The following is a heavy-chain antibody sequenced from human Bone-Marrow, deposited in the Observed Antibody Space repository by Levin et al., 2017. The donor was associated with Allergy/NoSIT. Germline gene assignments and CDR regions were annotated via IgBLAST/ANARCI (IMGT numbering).Heavy chain of an antibody. CDR3: TTAVEIVGSFDL. CDR2: IRTKSNNYAT. CDR1: GFTFSGSP. Sequence: GGSLRLSCAASGFTFSGSPMHWVRQASGKGLEWVGRIRTKSNNYATAYGASVDGRFTISRDDSENTVFLQMNGLKIEDTAVYYCTTAVEIVGSFDLWGQGTMVTVSS. V-gene: IGHV3-73*01. J-gene: IGHJ3*01. D-gene: IGHD3-22*01.